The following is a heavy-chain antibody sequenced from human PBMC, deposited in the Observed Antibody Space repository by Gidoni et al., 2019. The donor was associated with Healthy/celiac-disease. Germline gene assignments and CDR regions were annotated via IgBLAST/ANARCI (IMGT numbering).Heavy chain of an antibody. V-gene: IGHV1-69*02. D-gene: IGHD3-22*01. CDR2: IIPILGIA. J-gene: IGHJ5*02. CDR1: VGTFSSYT. Sequence: QVQLVQSGAEVKKPGSSVKVSCKASVGTFSSYTISWVRQAPGQGLEWMGRIIPILGIANYAQKFQGRVTITADKSTSTAYMELSSLRSEDTAVYYCARGPEDYDSSGYYLWGQGTLVTVSS. CDR3: ARGPEDYDSSGYYL.